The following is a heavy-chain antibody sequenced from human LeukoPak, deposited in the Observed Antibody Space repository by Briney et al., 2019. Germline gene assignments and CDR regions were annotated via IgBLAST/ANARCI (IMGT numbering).Heavy chain of an antibody. CDR3: AGAYSAYDPFDY. CDR2: IGRSGSTI. Sequence: GGSLRLSCAASGFTFSDYYMTWIRQAPGKGLEWVSYIGRSGSTIYYANSVKGRFTISRDNAKNSLYLQMNSLRAEDTAVYYCAGAYSAYDPFDYWGQGILVTVSS. CDR1: GFTFSDYY. D-gene: IGHD5-12*01. V-gene: IGHV3-11*01. J-gene: IGHJ4*02.